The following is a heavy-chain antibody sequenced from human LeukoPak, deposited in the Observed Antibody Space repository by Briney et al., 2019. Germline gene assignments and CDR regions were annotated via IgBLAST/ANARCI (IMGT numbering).Heavy chain of an antibody. Sequence: PGGSLRLSCAASGFTFSSYSMTWVRQAPGKGLEWVSVISGSGGSTYYADSVKGRFTISRDNSKNTLYLQMSSLRAEDTAVYYCAKDGRYCSSTSCLPAWGQGTLVTVSS. D-gene: IGHD2-2*01. J-gene: IGHJ5*02. CDR3: AKDGRYCSSTSCLPA. V-gene: IGHV3-23*01. CDR1: GFTFSSYS. CDR2: ISGSGGST.